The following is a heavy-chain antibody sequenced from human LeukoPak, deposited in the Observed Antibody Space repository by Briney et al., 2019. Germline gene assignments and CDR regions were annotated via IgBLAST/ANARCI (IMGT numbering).Heavy chain of an antibody. CDR1: GYTFTSYY. D-gene: IGHD1-14*01. CDR3: ARTNHIYYFDY. J-gene: IGHJ4*02. CDR2: INPSSGVT. Sequence: ASVKVSCKASGYTFTSYYIHWVRQAPGQGLEWVGIINPSSGVTSYAQSFQDRVTMTRDMSASTAYMNLTRLRSEDTAVYYCARTNHIYYFDYWGQGSLVTVSS. V-gene: IGHV1-46*01.